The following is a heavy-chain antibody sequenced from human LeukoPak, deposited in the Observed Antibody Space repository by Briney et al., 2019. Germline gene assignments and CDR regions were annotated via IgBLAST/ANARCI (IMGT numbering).Heavy chain of an antibody. Sequence: GGSLRLSCAASGFTFSSYAMNWVRQAPGKGLEWVSALSGGGGNTYYADSVKGRFTISRDNSKNTLYLQMNSLRAEDTAVYYCAKGLGVYYYYMDVWGKGTTVTVSS. V-gene: IGHV3-23*01. CDR1: GFTFSSYA. D-gene: IGHD3-16*01. J-gene: IGHJ6*03. CDR2: LSGGGGNT. CDR3: AKGLGVYYYYMDV.